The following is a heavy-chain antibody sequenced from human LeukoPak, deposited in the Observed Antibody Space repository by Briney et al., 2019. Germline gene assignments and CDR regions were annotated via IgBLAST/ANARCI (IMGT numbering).Heavy chain of an antibody. J-gene: IGHJ4*02. Sequence: ASVKVSCKASGYTFTSYGIAWVRQAPGQGLEWMAWTNAYNGNTNYAHNLQGRVTMTTDTSTGTAYMELRSLRSDDTAVYYCARVNNYDLLSSFDYWGQGTLVTVSS. CDR1: GYTFTSYG. CDR2: TNAYNGNT. V-gene: IGHV1-18*04. CDR3: ARVNNYDLLSSFDY. D-gene: IGHD3-9*01.